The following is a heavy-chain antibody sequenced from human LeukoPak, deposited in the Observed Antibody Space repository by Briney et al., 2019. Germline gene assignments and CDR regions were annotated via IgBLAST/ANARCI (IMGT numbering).Heavy chain of an antibody. V-gene: IGHV4-38-2*02. Sequence: SATLSLTCAVSGYSISSGYQWAWIRQPPGKKLEWIGSLYHSGSAHYNPSLTSRVTISVDTSNNQFSLRLSSVTAADTAVYYCARDPRWLTPDCTSISCYENYFDPWGQGTLVTVSS. D-gene: IGHD2-2*01. CDR2: LYHSGSA. CDR3: ARDPRWLTPDCTSISCYENYFDP. J-gene: IGHJ5*02. CDR1: GYSISSGYQ.